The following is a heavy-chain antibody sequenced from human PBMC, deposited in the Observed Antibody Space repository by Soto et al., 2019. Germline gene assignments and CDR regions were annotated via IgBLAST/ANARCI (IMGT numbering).Heavy chain of an antibody. J-gene: IGHJ4*02. CDR1: GGSFKSGSYS. Sequence: PSETLSLTCTVSGGSFKSGSYSWSWIRQPPGKGLEWIGYVYHTGRTSYNPSLKSRVSISMDTSKNQFSLNLDSVTAADTAVYFCERDFAYSDSCGQGTMVTVSS. D-gene: IGHD3-3*01. CDR3: ERDFAYSDS. CDR2: VYHTGRT. V-gene: IGHV4-61*01.